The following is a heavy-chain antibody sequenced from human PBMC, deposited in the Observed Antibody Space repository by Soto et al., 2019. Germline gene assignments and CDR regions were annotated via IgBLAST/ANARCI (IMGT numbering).Heavy chain of an antibody. V-gene: IGHV4-39*01. J-gene: IGHJ2*01. D-gene: IGHD3-22*01. CDR3: ARHATYSDNSGSYNYWYLDL. CDR2: IYYSGTT. Sequence: QVQLYESGPRLVKPSETLSLTCTVAGGSISSRSHYWGWIRQPPGKGLEWIGRIYYSGTTYYNPSLKSRVTIAVDTSKNQISLKLTSVTAADMAVFYCARHATYSDNSGSYNYWYLDLWGRGTLVTVSA. CDR1: GGSISSRSHY.